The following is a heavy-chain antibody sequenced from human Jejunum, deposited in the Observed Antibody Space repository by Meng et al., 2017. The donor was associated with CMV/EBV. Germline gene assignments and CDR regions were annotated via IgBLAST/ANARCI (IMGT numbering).Heavy chain of an antibody. CDR3: ADPPAGL. V-gene: IGHV4-4*01. Sequence: TRARTFRVSGGSLIGANWWNWVRQPPGWVLEWIGEIFHSGTSNYNPSLKSRATISIDNSKNQFSLRLTSVTVADTAVYFCADPPAGLWGQGVLVTVSS. D-gene: IGHD3-16*01. J-gene: IGHJ4*02. CDR2: IFHSGTS. CDR1: GGSLIGANW.